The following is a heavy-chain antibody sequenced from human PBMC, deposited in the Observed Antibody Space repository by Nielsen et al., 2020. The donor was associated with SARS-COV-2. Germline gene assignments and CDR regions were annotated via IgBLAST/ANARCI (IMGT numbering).Heavy chain of an antibody. CDR3: ARQRYYDSSGYSFDY. Sequence: GESLKISCKGSGYSFISYWIGWVRQMPGKGLEWMGIIYPDDSDTRYSPSLQGQVTMSADKSISTAFLQWSSLKASDTAMYYCARQRYYDSSGYSFDYWGQGTLVTVSS. J-gene: IGHJ4*02. V-gene: IGHV5-51*01. CDR1: GYSFISYW. D-gene: IGHD3-22*01. CDR2: IYPDDSDT.